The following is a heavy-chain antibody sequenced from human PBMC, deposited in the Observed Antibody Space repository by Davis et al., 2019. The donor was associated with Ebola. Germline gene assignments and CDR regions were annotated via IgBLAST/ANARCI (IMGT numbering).Heavy chain of an antibody. CDR2: INHSGST. CDR3: ARGDDWFDP. V-gene: IGHV4-34*01. J-gene: IGHJ5*02. Sequence: PSETLSLTCAVYGGSFNGYYWSWIRQPPGKGLEWIGEINHSGSTNYNPSLKSRVTISVDTSKNQFSLKLSSVTAADTAVYYCARGDDWFDPWGQGTLVTVSS. CDR1: GGSFNGYY. D-gene: IGHD3-3*01.